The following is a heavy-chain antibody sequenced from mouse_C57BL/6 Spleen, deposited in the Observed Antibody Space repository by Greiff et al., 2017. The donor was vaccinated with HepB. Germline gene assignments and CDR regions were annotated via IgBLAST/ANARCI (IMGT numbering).Heavy chain of an antibody. CDR1: GYTFTSYG. D-gene: IGHD1-1*01. Sequence: QVQLQQSGAELARPGASVKLSCKASGYTFTSYGISWVKQRTGQGLEWIGEIYPRSGNTYYNEKFKGKATLTADKSSSTAYMELRSLTSEDSAVYFCARGGSYYGSSPYYYAMDYWGQGTSVTVSS. V-gene: IGHV1-81*01. CDR2: IYPRSGNT. CDR3: ARGGSYYGSSPYYYAMDY. J-gene: IGHJ4*01.